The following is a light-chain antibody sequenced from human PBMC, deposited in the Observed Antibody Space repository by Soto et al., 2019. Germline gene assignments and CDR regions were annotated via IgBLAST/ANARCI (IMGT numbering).Light chain of an antibody. V-gene: IGKV3-20*01. Sequence: EIVLTQSPGTLSLSPGERSTLSCRASQSVGSSYLAWYQQKRDQAPRLLIYGASNRATGIPDRFSGSGSGTDFTLTISRLEPEDFAVYYCQQYSSSPITFGQGTRLEIK. CDR1: QSVGSSY. CDR2: GAS. J-gene: IGKJ5*01. CDR3: QQYSSSPIT.